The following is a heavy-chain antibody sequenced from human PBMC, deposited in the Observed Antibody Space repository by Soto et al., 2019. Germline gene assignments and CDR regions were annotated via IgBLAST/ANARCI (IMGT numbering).Heavy chain of an antibody. CDR1: GLTVSHNS. CDR2: LYTEGTT. CDR3: LKPRPSGENYGMDV. V-gene: IGHV3-53*01. Sequence: EVHLVESGGGLIQPGGSLRLSCVASGLTVSHNSMAWVRQAPEMGLEWVSILYTEGTTYYADSVTGRFTISRDSSKNTLFLQMDSLRAEDTAVYYCLKPRPSGENYGMDVWGQGTTVTVSS. D-gene: IGHD3-16*01. J-gene: IGHJ6*02.